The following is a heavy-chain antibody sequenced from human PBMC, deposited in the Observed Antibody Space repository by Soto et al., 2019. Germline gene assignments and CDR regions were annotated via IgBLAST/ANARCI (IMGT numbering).Heavy chain of an antibody. D-gene: IGHD6-13*01. CDR2: TYHRGTT. CDR3: AREVNSSPARGPNWFDP. J-gene: IGHJ5*02. V-gene: IGHV4-4*02. CDR1: GASINNSHW. Sequence: QVQLQESGPGLVKPSGTLSLTCAVSGASINNSHWWSWVRQTPGKGLEWIGETYHRGTTNYNPSLKTRVTISIDKSKNQFSLKMHSVPAADTAVYYCAREVNSSPARGPNWFDPWCQGTLVTVSS.